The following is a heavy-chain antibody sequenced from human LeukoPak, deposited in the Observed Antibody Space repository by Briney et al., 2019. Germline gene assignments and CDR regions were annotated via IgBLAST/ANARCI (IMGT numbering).Heavy chain of an antibody. D-gene: IGHD6-13*01. J-gene: IGHJ4*02. CDR1: GGTFCSYA. CDR2: IIPIFGTA. Sequence: ASVKVSCKASGGTFCSYAISWVRQAPGQGLEWMGGIIPIFGTANYAQKFQGRVTITADESTSTAYMELSSLRSEDTAVYYCARDTWQAGSWYCDYWGQGTLVTVSS. V-gene: IGHV1-69*13. CDR3: ARDTWQAGSWYCDY.